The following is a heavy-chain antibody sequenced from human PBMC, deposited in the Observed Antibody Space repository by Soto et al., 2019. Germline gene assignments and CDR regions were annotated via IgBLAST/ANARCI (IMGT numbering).Heavy chain of an antibody. Sequence: GGSLRLSCAASGFSFSSYGMHWVRQVPGKGLEWVAVIWYDGSNKYYADSVKGRFTISRDNSKNTVYLQMNSLRAEDTAVYYCARDLHYYFDYWGQGTLVTVSS. D-gene: IGHD4-4*01. CDR1: GFSFSSYG. J-gene: IGHJ4*02. V-gene: IGHV3-33*01. CDR2: IWYDGSNK. CDR3: ARDLHYYFDY.